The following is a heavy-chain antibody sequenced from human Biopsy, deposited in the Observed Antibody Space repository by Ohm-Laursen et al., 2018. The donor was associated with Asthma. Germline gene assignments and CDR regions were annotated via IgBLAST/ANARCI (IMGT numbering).Heavy chain of an antibody. D-gene: IGHD4-17*01. CDR2: HDHEEGGT. V-gene: IGHV1-24*01. CDR3: ASDFPKDYVRYNFQF. CDR1: GYSLTDLY. Sequence: GSSVKVSCKASGYSLTDLYMHWVRQAPGQGLEWMGGHDHEEGGTVNARRFQGRVTMTEDTSTDTAYMELSSLSSDDTAVYYCASDFPKDYVRYNFQFWGQGTLVTVSS. J-gene: IGHJ4*02.